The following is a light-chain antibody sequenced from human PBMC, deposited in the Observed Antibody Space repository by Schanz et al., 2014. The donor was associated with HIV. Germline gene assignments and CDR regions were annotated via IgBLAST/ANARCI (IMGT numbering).Light chain of an antibody. J-gene: IGLJ3*02. V-gene: IGLV2-14*02. CDR1: NSDVGSYNL. Sequence: QSALTQPASVSGSPGQSITISCTGANSDVGSYNLVSWYQQHPGKAPKLMIFEVSKRPSGISDRFSGSKSGNTASLTISGLQAEDEADYYCRSYTSSSTWVFGGGTKLTVL. CDR3: RSYTSSSTWV. CDR2: EVS.